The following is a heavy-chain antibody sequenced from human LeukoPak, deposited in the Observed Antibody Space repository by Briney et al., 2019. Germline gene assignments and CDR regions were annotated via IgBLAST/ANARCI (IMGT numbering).Heavy chain of an antibody. CDR1: GFTFDDYA. J-gene: IGHJ4*02. Sequence: GRSLRLSCAASGFTFDDYAMHWVRHAPGKGLEWVSGISWNSGSIGYADSVKGRFTISRDNAKNSLYLQMNSLRAEDTALYYCAKEYGGFDYWGQGTLVTVSS. V-gene: IGHV3-9*01. D-gene: IGHD4/OR15-4a*01. CDR2: ISWNSGSI. CDR3: AKEYGGFDY.